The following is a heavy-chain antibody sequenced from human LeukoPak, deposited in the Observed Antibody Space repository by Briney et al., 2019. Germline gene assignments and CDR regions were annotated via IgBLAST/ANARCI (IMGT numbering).Heavy chain of an antibody. CDR3: AKDVHQYYYYGMDV. CDR2: ISGSGGST. Sequence: GGSLRLSCAASGFTFSGYAMSWVRQAPGKGLAWVSAISGSGGSTFYADSVKGRFTISRDNSKNTLYLQMNSLRAEDTAVYYCAKDVHQYYYYGMDVWGQGTTVTVYS. D-gene: IGHD1-1*01. J-gene: IGHJ6*02. V-gene: IGHV3-23*01. CDR1: GFTFSGYA.